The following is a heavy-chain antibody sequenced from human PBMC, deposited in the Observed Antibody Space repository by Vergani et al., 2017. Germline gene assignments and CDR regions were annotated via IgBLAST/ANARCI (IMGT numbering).Heavy chain of an antibody. V-gene: IGHV4-61*02. CDR1: GGSINTGAYY. D-gene: IGHD3-22*01. J-gene: IGHJ3*02. CDR3: ARGQISSGYYDAFDI. CDR2: VYTSGMT. Sequence: QVQLQESGPRLVRPSQTLSLTCTVSGGSINTGAYYWSWIRQPAGKGLEWIGRVYTSGMTNYNPSLKSRVTILVDRSKSQLSLKSTSVTAGAPAVYFCARGQISSGYYDAFDIWGQGTMVTVSS.